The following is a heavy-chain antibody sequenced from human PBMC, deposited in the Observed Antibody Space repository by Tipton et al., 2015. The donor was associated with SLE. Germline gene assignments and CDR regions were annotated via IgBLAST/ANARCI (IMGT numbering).Heavy chain of an antibody. D-gene: IGHD1-26*01. CDR2: IYYSGST. J-gene: IGHJ5*02. CDR3: ASTLGGIVGATRSTGEVNWFDP. V-gene: IGHV4-39*07. Sequence: LRLSCTVSGGSISSSSYYWGWIRQPPGKGLEWIGSIYYSGSTYYNPSLKSRVTISVDTSKNQFSLKLSSVTAADTAVYYCASTLGGIVGATRSTGEVNWFDPWGQGTLVTVSS. CDR1: GGSISSSSYY.